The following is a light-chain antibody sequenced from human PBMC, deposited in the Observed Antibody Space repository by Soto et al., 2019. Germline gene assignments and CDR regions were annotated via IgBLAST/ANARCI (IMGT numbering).Light chain of an antibody. V-gene: IGLV1-40*01. CDR3: LSFGSSRGVV. J-gene: IGLJ2*01. CDR2: GNT. Sequence: QSVLTQPPSVSGAPGQRVTISCTGSSSNIGAGYDVHWYQQLPGRAPKLLIYGNTNRPSGVPDRFSGSKSGTSASLAITGLQAEDEADYYCLSFGSSRGVVFGGGTKLTVL. CDR1: SSNIGAGYD.